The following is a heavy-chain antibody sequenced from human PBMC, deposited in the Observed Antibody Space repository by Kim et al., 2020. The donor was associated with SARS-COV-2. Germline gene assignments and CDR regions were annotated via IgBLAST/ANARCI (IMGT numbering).Heavy chain of an antibody. CDR1: GGSISSYY. V-gene: IGHV4-59*08. CDR3: ARLNGGYRYHFDY. CDR2: IYYSGST. J-gene: IGHJ4*02. D-gene: IGHD5-12*01. Sequence: SETLSLTCTVSGGSISSYYWSWIRQPPGKGLEWIGYIYYSGSTNYNPSLKSRVTISVDTSKNQFSLKLSSVTAADTAVYYCARLNGGYRYHFDYWGQGTLVTVSS.